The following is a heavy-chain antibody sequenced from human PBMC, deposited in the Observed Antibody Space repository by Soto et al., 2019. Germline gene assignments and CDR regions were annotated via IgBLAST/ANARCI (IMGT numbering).Heavy chain of an antibody. CDR3: ARDFEVYGSGNGMDV. V-gene: IGHV1-18*01. J-gene: IGHJ6*02. CDR1: GYTFTSYG. CDR2: ISAYNGNT. Sequence: VASVKVSCKASGYTFTSYGISWVRQAPGQGLEWMGWISAYNGNTNYAQKLQGRVTMTTDTSTSTAYMELRSLRSDDTAVYYCARDFEVYGSGNGMDVWGQGTTVTVSS. D-gene: IGHD3-10*01.